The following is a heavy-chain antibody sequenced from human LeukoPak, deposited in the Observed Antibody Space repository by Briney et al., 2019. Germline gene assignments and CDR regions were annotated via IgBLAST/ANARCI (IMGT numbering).Heavy chain of an antibody. V-gene: IGHV4-30-2*01. CDR2: IYRGGTT. Sequence: LSETLSLTCAVSGGSITSGGYSWSWIRQPPGKGLEWIGYIYRGGTTYYNPTLKSRVTISVDRSKNQFSLNLSSVTAADTAVYYCARAPVQLERRPNYYYYFGMDVWGQGTTVTVSS. CDR1: GGSITSGGYS. D-gene: IGHD1-1*01. J-gene: IGHJ6*02. CDR3: ARAPVQLERRPNYYYYFGMDV.